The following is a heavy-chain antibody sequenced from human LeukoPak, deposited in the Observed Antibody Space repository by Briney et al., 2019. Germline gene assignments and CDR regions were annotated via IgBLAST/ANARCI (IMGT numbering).Heavy chain of an antibody. CDR3: AKDILRYCSGGSCYRIDY. CDR2: ISYDGSNK. D-gene: IGHD2-15*01. Sequence: TGGSLRLSCAASGFIFSSYAMHWVRQAPGKGLEWVALISYDGSNKQYADSVKGRFTISRDNSKNTLYLQMNSLRAEDTAVYYCAKDILRYCSGGSCYRIDYWGQGTLVTVSS. CDR1: GFIFSSYA. V-gene: IGHV3-30-3*01. J-gene: IGHJ4*02.